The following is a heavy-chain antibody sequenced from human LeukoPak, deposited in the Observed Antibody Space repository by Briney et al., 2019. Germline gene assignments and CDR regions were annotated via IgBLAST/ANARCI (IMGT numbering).Heavy chain of an antibody. J-gene: IGHJ5*02. CDR1: GGSISSYY. V-gene: IGHV4-59*01. D-gene: IGHD6-13*01. Sequence: PSETLSLTCTVSGGSISSYYWIWIRQPPGKGLEWIGYIYYSGSTNYNPSLKSRVTISVDTSKNQFSLKLSSVTAADTAVYYCARVGQQLVFLPWGQGTLVTVSS. CDR3: ARVGQQLVFLP. CDR2: IYYSGST.